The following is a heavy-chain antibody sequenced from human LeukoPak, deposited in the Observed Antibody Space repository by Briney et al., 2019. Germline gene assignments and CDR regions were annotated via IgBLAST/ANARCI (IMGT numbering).Heavy chain of an antibody. CDR2: ISTYNGNT. CDR3: ARGDDYGDYWGLY. V-gene: IGHV1-18*01. CDR1: GYTFTSYD. D-gene: IGHD4-17*01. J-gene: IGHJ4*02. Sequence: ASVKVSCKASGYTFTSYDINWVRQATGQGLGWMGWISTYNGNTNYAQKLQGRVTMTTDTSTSTAYMELRSLISDDAAVYYCARGDDYGDYWGLYWGQGTLVTVSS.